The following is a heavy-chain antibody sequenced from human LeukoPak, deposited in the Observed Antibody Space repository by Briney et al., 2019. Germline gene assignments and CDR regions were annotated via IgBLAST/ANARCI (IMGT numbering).Heavy chain of an antibody. CDR3: ARDFGSYYFDY. V-gene: IGHV3-48*03. CDR1: GFSFSNYE. CDR2: ISSSGGTI. Sequence: PGGSLRLSCAASGFSFSNYEMNWVRQAPGKGLEWISYISSSGGTIYYADSVKGRFTISRDNAKNSVYLQMNSLRAEDTAVYYCARDFGSYYFDYWGQGTLVTVSS. J-gene: IGHJ4*02. D-gene: IGHD3-10*01.